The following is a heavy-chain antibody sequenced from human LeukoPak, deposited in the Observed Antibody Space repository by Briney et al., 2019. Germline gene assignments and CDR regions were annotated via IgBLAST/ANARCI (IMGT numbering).Heavy chain of an antibody. D-gene: IGHD3-22*01. CDR3: AKDQATMRVVVPFHY. V-gene: IGHV3-30*02. CDR2: IRHDGSKK. J-gene: IGHJ4*02. CDR1: GFTFSSYG. Sequence: QAGGSLRLSCGASGFTFSSYGMHWVRQGPGKGLEWVAFIRHDGSKKYHADSVKGRFTISRDNSKNTLYLQMNSLRAEDTAVYYCAKDQATMRVVVPFHYWGQGTLVTVSS.